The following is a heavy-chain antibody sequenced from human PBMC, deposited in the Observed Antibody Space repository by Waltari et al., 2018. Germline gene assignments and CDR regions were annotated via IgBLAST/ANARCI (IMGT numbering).Heavy chain of an antibody. V-gene: IGHV1-46*01. CDR3: ARDRQPDYGDWVPHDAFDI. Sequence: QVQLVQSGAEVKKPGASVKVSCKASGYTFTSYYMHCVRQAPGQGLEWMGIINPSGGSTSYAQTFQGRVTMTRDTSTSTVYMELSSLRSEDTAVYYCARDRQPDYGDWVPHDAFDIWGQGTMVTVSS. CDR2: INPSGGST. J-gene: IGHJ3*02. CDR1: GYTFTSYY. D-gene: IGHD4-17*01.